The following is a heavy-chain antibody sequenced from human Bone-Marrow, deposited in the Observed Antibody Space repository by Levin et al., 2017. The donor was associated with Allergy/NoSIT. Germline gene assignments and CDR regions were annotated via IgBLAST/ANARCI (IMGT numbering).Heavy chain of an antibody. Sequence: SCAASGFTFSSYAMHWVRQAPGKGLEWVAVISYDGSNKYYADSVKGRFTISRDNSKNTLYLQMNSLRAEDTAVYYCAREHAAYSTPGYMDVWGKGTTVTVSS. D-gene: IGHD6-13*01. CDR2: ISYDGSNK. V-gene: IGHV3-30-3*01. CDR3: AREHAAYSTPGYMDV. CDR1: GFTFSSYA. J-gene: IGHJ6*03.